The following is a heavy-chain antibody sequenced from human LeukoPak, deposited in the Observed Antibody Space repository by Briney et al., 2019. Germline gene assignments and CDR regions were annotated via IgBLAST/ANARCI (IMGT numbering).Heavy chain of an antibody. CDR3: ARIQSRIIAARPGNPAFDY. Sequence: ASVKVSCKASGYTFTSYDISWVRQGPGQGLEWMGWISTYNDNTHYAQKLQGRATMTTDTSTSTVYMELKSLRSDDTAVYYCARIQSRIIAARPGNPAFDYWGRGTLVTVSS. CDR1: GYTFTSYD. CDR2: ISTYNDNT. V-gene: IGHV1-18*01. D-gene: IGHD6-6*01. J-gene: IGHJ4*02.